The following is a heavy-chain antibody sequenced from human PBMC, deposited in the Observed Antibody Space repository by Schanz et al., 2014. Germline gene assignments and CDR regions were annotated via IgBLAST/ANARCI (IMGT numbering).Heavy chain of an antibody. V-gene: IGHV3-11*01. J-gene: IGHJ5*02. D-gene: IGHD3-10*01. CDR2: ISSGGTTT. Sequence: QVQLVESGGGLVKPGGSLRLSCAASGFIFSDYYMAWIRQAPGKGPEYVSYISSGGTTTYHSDSVKGRFTISRDSAEISLYLQMDSLRAEYTAVYYCARPALWFGDNCFDPWGQGTLVTVSS. CDR3: ARPALWFGDNCFDP. CDR1: GFIFSDYY.